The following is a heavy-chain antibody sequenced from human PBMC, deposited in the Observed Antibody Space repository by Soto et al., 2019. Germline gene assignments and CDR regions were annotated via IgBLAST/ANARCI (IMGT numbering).Heavy chain of an antibody. D-gene: IGHD1-26*01. CDR3: AKGVELDV. V-gene: IGHV3-23*01. J-gene: IGHJ6*04. CDR1: GFSFSSFA. Sequence: EVLQLESGGGLVQPGGSLRLSCEASGFSFSSFAMNWVRQAPGKGLEWVSAIGDSGASTYYADSVKGRFTISRDNSRYTLYLQLNSLRAEDTAVYYCAKGVELDVWGNGTTVTVSS. CDR2: IGDSGAST.